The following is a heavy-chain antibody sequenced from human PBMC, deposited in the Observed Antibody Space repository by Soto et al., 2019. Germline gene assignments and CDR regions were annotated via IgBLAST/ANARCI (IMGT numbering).Heavy chain of an antibody. J-gene: IGHJ6*02. Sequence: VQLVQSGGEVKKPGTSVKVSCKASGYTFRNHAINWVRQAPGQGLEWMGWISAYNGDTKYAQKFQDRLTVTTDSSTTTAYMELRSLTSDDTAVYFCSRDGRAFSIFGETMDVWGQGTTVTVSS. D-gene: IGHD3-3*01. CDR3: SRDGRAFSIFGETMDV. V-gene: IGHV1-18*01. CDR2: ISAYNGDT. CDR1: GYTFRNHA.